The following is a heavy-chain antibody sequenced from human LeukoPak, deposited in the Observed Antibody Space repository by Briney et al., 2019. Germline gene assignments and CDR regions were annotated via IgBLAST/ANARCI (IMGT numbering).Heavy chain of an antibody. J-gene: IGHJ4*02. CDR3: ARSYCSGGSCYSRD. CDR1: GFTFSDHY. Sequence: GGSLRLSCAASGFTFSDHYMDWVRQAPGKGLEWVGRTRNKANSYTTLYAASVNGRFSISRDDSKSSLYLQMNSLETEDTALYFCARSYCSGGSCYSRDWGQGTLVTVSS. D-gene: IGHD2-15*01. V-gene: IGHV3-72*01. CDR2: TRNKANSYTT.